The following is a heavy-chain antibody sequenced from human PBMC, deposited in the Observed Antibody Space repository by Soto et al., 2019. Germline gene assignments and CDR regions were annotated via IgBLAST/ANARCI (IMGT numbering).Heavy chain of an antibody. V-gene: IGHV3-53*01. D-gene: IGHD3-22*01. CDR1: GFTVSSNY. CDR3: ARDRVESGSPEDLQH. Sequence: EVQLVESGGGLIQPGGSLRLSCAASGFTVSSNYMSWVRQAPGKGLEWVSVIYSGGSTYYADSVKGRFTISRDNSKNTLYLQMNSLRAEDTAVYSCARDRVESGSPEDLQHWGEGNLVTVSS. J-gene: IGHJ1*01. CDR2: IYSGGST.